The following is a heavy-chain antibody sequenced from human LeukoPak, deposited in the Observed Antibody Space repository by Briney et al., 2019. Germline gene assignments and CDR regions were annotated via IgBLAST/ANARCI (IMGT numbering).Heavy chain of an antibody. D-gene: IGHD3-10*01. J-gene: IGHJ6*03. CDR1: GGSISSGSYY. Sequence: SETLSLTCTVSGGSISSGSYYWSWIRQPAGKGLEWSGRIYTSGSTNYNPSLKSRVTISVDTSKNQFSLKLSSVTAADTAVYYCARDGETARGVLYYYMDVWGKGTTVTVSS. CDR2: IYTSGST. V-gene: IGHV4-61*02. CDR3: ARDGETARGVLYYYMDV.